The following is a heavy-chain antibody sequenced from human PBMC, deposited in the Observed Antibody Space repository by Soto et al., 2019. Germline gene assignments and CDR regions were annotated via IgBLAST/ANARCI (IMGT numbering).Heavy chain of an antibody. D-gene: IGHD3-10*01. CDR3: ARGNKGPGHYGPGSQGWYGP. CDR2: IIPITETP. Sequence: QVQLVQSGAEVKKPGSSVKVSCKVSGGTFSSHAINWLRQAPGQGLEWMGVIIPITETPNNAEQFQGRVTITADKSTTTVYMELSSLTFDDTAVDFCARGNKGPGHYGPGSQGWYGPWGQGTLVTVSS. J-gene: IGHJ5*02. CDR1: GGTFSSHA. V-gene: IGHV1-69*06.